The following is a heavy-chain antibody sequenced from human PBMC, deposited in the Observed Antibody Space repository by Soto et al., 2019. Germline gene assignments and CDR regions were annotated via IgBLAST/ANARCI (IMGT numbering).Heavy chain of an antibody. D-gene: IGHD3-10*01. CDR3: AKERGYYYYYYGMDV. Sequence: GVLRLSCAASGFTFSSYAMSWVRQAPGKGLEWVSAISGSGGSTYYADSVKGRFTISRDNSKNTLYLQMNSLRAEDTAVYYCAKERGYYYYYYGMDVWGQGTTVTVSS. V-gene: IGHV3-23*01. J-gene: IGHJ6*02. CDR1: GFTFSSYA. CDR2: ISGSGGST.